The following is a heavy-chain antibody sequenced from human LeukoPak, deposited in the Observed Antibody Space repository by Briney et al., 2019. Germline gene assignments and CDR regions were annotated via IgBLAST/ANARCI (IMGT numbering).Heavy chain of an antibody. J-gene: IGHJ4*02. Sequence: GGSLRLSCAASGFTFSSYAMSWVRQAPGKGLEWVSAISGSGGSTCYADYVKGRFTISRDNSKNTLYLQMNSLRAEDTAVYYYAKQKAAYDILTGYDYWGQGTLVTVSS. CDR2: ISGSGGST. CDR1: GFTFSSYA. V-gene: IGHV3-23*01. CDR3: AKQKAAYDILTGYDY. D-gene: IGHD3-9*01.